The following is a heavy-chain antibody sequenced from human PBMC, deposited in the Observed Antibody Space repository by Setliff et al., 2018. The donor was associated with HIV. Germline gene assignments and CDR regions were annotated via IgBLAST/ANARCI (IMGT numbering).Heavy chain of an antibody. CDR2: IIPMFDTA. CDR3: ARDLGGDDSRYWYFDV. CDR1: GGSFSRSA. V-gene: IGHV1-69*13. D-gene: IGHD2-21*02. J-gene: IGHJ2*01. Sequence: SVKVSCKASGGSFSRSAISWVRQAPGQGLGWMGGIIPMFDTANYAERFHGRVTMTADESTSTVYMELSRLRPEDTAVYYCARDLGGDDSRYWYFDVWGRGTLVTVSS.